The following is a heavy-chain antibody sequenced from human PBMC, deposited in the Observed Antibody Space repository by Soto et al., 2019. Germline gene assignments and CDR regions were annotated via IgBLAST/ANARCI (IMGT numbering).Heavy chain of an antibody. CDR1: GFTFNTYS. Sequence: QVQLEESGGGVVQPGRSLRLSCEASGFTFNTYSMHWVRQPPGKGLEWLAAIWYDGTQKYYADSVKGRFIISRDNPKKPLYLEMNSLRAEDTAVYYCARAGGTTVTGLWHFDSWGQGTLVTVSS. CDR2: IWYDGTQK. D-gene: IGHD4-17*01. CDR3: ARAGGTTVTGLWHFDS. V-gene: IGHV3-33*01. J-gene: IGHJ4*02.